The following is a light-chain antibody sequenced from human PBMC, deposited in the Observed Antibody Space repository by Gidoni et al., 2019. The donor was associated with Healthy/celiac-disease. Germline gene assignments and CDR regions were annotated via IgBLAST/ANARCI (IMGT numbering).Light chain of an antibody. V-gene: IGLV2-14*01. J-gene: IGLJ1*01. Sequence: QSALTQPASVSVSPGQSITISCTGTSSDVGGYNYVSWYQQHPGKAPKLMIYEVSYRPSGVSHRFSGSKSGNTASLTISGLQAEDGADYYCSSYTGSSTYVFGTGTEVTVL. CDR1: SSDVGGYNY. CDR3: SSYTGSSTYV. CDR2: EVS.